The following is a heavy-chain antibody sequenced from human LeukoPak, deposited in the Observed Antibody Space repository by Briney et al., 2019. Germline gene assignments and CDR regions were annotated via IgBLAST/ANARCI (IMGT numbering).Heavy chain of an antibody. CDR3: AREILGGFNPGAY. CDR2: IHRSGSP. J-gene: IGHJ4*02. Sequence: SETLSLTCTVSLDSTTSNFWSWARQPPGKGPEWIGEIHRSGSPNYNPSLQSRVTISIDRSRNQIALELSSVTAADTAVYYCAREILGGFNPGAYWGQGTLVTVSS. D-gene: IGHD1-14*01. V-gene: IGHV4-4*02. CDR1: LDSTTSNF.